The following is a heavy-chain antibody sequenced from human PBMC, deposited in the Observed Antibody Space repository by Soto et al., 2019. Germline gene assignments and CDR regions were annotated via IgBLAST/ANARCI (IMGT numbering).Heavy chain of an antibody. CDR1: GYTFTSYG. V-gene: IGHV1-18*01. D-gene: IGHD2-2*01. J-gene: IGHJ6*03. Sequence: ASVKVSCKASGYTFTSYGISWVRQAPGQGLEWMGWISAYNGNTNYAQKLQGRVTMTTDTSTSTAYMELRSLRSDDTAVYYCARSGPCSSTSCQYYYYYYMDVWGKGTTVTVSS. CDR2: ISAYNGNT. CDR3: ARSGPCSSTSCQYYYYYYMDV.